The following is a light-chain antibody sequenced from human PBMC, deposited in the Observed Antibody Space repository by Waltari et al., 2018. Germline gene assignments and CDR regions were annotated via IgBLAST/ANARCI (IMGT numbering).Light chain of an antibody. CDR2: PAS. Sequence: EIVLTQSPGTLSFSPGARAPLSCRASQGVGKYLAGDQQRPGQAPRLLLYPASIRATGIPDRLSGSGYGTDFSLTISRLEPEDCAVYYCQKYDFLPATFGQGTTVEIK. CDR3: QKYDFLPAT. J-gene: IGKJ1*01. CDR1: QGVGKY. V-gene: IGKV3-20*01.